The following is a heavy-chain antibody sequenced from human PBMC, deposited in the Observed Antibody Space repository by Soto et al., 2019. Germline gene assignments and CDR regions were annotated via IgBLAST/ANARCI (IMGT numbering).Heavy chain of an antibody. V-gene: IGHV1-69*02. CDR2: IIPILGIA. CDR1: GGTFSSYT. CDR3: ARRPKTYYDFWSGFDP. D-gene: IGHD3-3*01. J-gene: IGHJ5*02. Sequence: SVKVSCKASGGTFSSYTISWVRQAPGQGLEWMGRIIPILGIANYAQKFQGRVTITADKSTSTAYMELSSLRSEDTAVYYCARRPKTYYDFWSGFDPWGQGTLVTVSS.